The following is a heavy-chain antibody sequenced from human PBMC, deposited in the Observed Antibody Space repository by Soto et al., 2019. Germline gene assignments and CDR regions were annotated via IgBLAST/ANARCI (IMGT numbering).Heavy chain of an antibody. Sequence: QVQLVESGGGVVQAGRSLRLSCAVSGLFFSSYGMHWVRQAPGKGLEWVALLSHDGSSMFYADSVRGRFTISRDNSRDMVFLQMSGLRPEDTAIYYCMTPGSADHSDYWCQGTLVTVSS. J-gene: IGHJ4*02. V-gene: IGHV3-30*03. CDR3: MTPGSADHSDY. CDR2: LSHDGSSM. CDR1: GLFFSSYG. D-gene: IGHD4-17*01.